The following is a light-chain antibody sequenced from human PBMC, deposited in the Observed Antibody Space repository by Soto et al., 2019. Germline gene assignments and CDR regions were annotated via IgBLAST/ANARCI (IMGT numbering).Light chain of an antibody. CDR3: QHYNSHSIT. CDR1: ANIFKF. V-gene: IGKV1-5*01. Sequence: DILLIQSPATLSASVGDRITITLRASANIFKFLAWYQQRSGRAPNLLIYAASDLERGVPSRFSGSGSGTEFTLTIDNLQPNDSATYFCQHYNSHSITFGGGTQVDVK. J-gene: IGKJ4*01. CDR2: AAS.